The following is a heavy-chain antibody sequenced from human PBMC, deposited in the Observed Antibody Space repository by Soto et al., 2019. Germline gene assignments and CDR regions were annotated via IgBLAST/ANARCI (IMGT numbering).Heavy chain of an antibody. J-gene: IGHJ4*02. D-gene: IGHD5-12*01. CDR1: GFTFSAYY. CDR3: AKDLRPDSGYDLDY. V-gene: IGHV3-23*01. CDR2: VGGDGYTE. Sequence: GGSLRLSCVASGFTFSAYYMSWVRQAPGKGLEWVAVVGGDGYTEFYADSVEGRFTVYRDNSKNTLYLQMTSLRVEDTAVYYCAKDLRPDSGYDLDYWGRGTLVTVSS.